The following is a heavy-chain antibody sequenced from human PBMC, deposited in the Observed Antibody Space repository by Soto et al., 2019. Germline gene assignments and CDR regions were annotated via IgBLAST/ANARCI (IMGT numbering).Heavy chain of an antibody. Sequence: SETLSLTCTVSGGSISSYYWSWIRQPPGKGLEWIGYIYYSGSTNYNPSLKSRVTISVDTSKNQFSLKLSSVTAADTAVYYCARRVRSYLGSGSYLATSAIDIWGQATMVTVSS. CDR3: ARRVRSYLGSGSYLATSAIDI. D-gene: IGHD3-10*01. CDR2: IYYSGST. J-gene: IGHJ3*02. CDR1: GGSISSYY. V-gene: IGHV4-59*01.